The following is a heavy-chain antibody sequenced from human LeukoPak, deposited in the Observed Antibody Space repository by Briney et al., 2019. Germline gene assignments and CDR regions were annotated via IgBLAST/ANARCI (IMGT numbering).Heavy chain of an antibody. V-gene: IGHV3-23*01. D-gene: IGHD1-26*01. Sequence: GGSLRLSCAASGFTFSTYSMNWVRQAPGKGLEWVSAISGSADNTIYADSVKGRFTISRDNSKNTLYLQMNSLRTEDTAVYYCARAPDMWELLQGVPFDYWGQGTLVTVSS. J-gene: IGHJ4*02. CDR2: ISGSADNT. CDR1: GFTFSTYS. CDR3: ARAPDMWELLQGVPFDY.